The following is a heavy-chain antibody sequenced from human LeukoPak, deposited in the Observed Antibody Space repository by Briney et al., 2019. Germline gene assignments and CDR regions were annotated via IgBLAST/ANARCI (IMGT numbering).Heavy chain of an antibody. D-gene: IGHD2/OR15-2a*01. Sequence: QSGGSLRLSCAASGFTFSSYEMNWVRQAPGKGLEWVAVISYDGSNKYYADSVKGRFTISRDNSKNTLYLQMNSLRAEDTAVYYCAKANINSGGGDDAFDIWGQGTMVTVSS. V-gene: IGHV3-30*18. CDR3: AKANINSGGGDDAFDI. CDR1: GFTFSSYE. J-gene: IGHJ3*02. CDR2: ISYDGSNK.